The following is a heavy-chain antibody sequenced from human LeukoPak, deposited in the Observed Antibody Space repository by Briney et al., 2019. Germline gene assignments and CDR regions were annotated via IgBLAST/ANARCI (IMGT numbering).Heavy chain of an antibody. CDR1: GFTFSSYA. Sequence: GGSLRLSCAASGFTFSSYAMHWVRQAPGKGLEWVAVISYDGSNKYYADSVKGRFTISRDNSKNTLYLQMNSLRAEDTAVYYCARVPVVTAISGWFDPWGQGTLVTVSS. CDR2: ISYDGSNK. J-gene: IGHJ5*02. V-gene: IGHV3-30-3*01. CDR3: ARVPVVTAISGWFDP. D-gene: IGHD2-21*02.